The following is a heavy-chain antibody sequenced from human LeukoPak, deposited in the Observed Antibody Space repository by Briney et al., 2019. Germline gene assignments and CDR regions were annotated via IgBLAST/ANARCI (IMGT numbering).Heavy chain of an antibody. CDR2: ISGSGGST. V-gene: IGHV3-23*01. CDR3: AKVRYDSSGFQSPYFDY. J-gene: IGHJ4*02. CDR1: GFTFSNYA. D-gene: IGHD3-22*01. Sequence: PGGSLRLSCAASGFTFSNYAMSWVRQAPGKGLEWVSAISGSGGSTYYADSVKGRFTISRDNSKNTLYLQMNSLRAEDTAIYYCAKVRYDSSGFQSPYFDYWGQGTLVTVSS.